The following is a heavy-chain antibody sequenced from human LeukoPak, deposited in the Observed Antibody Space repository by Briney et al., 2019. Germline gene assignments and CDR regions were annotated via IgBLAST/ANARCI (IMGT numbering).Heavy chain of an antibody. D-gene: IGHD6-19*01. CDR3: ARGGYYSSGWPFDY. CDR2: IYYSGST. V-gene: IGHV4-31*03. Sequence: SQTLSLTCTVSGGSISSGGYYWSWIRQHPGKGLEWIGYIYYSGSTYYNPSLQSRVTISLDTSKNQFSLKLSSVTAADTALYYCARGGYYSSGWPFDYWGQGTLVTVSS. CDR1: GGSISSGGYY. J-gene: IGHJ4*02.